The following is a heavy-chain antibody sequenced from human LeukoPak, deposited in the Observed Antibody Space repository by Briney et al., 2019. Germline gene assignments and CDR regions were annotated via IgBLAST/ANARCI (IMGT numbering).Heavy chain of an antibody. D-gene: IGHD3-16*02. J-gene: IGHJ3*01. Sequence: PGGSLRLSCVASGFTFSDHYMDWVRQAPGKGLGWAGRSRNKVNGYSTKYAAPMKSRFTISRDDSGNSLYLRMNSLKPEDTAVYYCAKARDYIWGSYRPDAFDFWGQGTKVTASS. CDR3: AKARDYIWGSYRPDAFDF. CDR1: GFTFSDHY. CDR2: SRNKVNGYST. V-gene: IGHV3-72*01.